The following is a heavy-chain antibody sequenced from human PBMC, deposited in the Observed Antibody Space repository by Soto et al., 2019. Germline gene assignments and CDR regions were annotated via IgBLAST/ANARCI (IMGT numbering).Heavy chain of an antibody. CDR3: AREGSGYDFYSDGMDV. J-gene: IGHJ6*02. D-gene: IGHD5-12*01. CDR2: ISSSRTYA. Sequence: GGSLRLSCAASGFTFSSYNMNWLRQAPGKGLEWVSSISSSRTYAYYADSVKGRFSISRDNAKNSLYLQMTSLRAEDTAVYYCAREGSGYDFYSDGMDVWGRGTTVTVSS. V-gene: IGHV3-21*01. CDR1: GFTFSSYN.